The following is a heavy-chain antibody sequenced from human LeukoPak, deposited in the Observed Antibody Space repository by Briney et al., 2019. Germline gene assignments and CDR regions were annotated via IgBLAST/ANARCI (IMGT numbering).Heavy chain of an antibody. CDR1: GGSISSSSYY. J-gene: IGHJ6*03. Sequence: PSETLSLTCTVSGGSISSSSYYWGWIRQPPGKGLEWIGSIYYSGSTYYNPSLKSRVTISVDTSKNQFSLKLSSVTAADTAVYYCARLRKAVVTAIPYYYYYYMDVWGKGTTVTVSS. V-gene: IGHV4-39*01. CDR3: ARLRKAVVTAIPYYYYYYMDV. D-gene: IGHD2-21*02. CDR2: IYYSGST.